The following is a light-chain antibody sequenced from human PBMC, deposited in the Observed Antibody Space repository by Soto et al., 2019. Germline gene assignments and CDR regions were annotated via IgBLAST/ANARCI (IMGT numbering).Light chain of an antibody. V-gene: IGKV3-11*01. CDR2: DAS. CDR1: QSVSSY. Sequence: EIVLTQSPATLSLSPGERATLSCRASQSVSSYLAWYQQKPGQAPRLLIYDASNRATGIPARFSGSGSGTDFTLTISSLEPEDFAVYYCQQRSNWPLITFGQGPRLDIK. J-gene: IGKJ5*01. CDR3: QQRSNWPLIT.